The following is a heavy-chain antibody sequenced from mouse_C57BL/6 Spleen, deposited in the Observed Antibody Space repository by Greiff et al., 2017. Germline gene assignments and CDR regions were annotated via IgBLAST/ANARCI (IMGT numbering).Heavy chain of an antibody. CDR2: IYPSDSET. Sequence: QVQLQQPGAELVRPGSSVKLSCKASGYTFTSYWMDWVKQRPGQGLEWIGNIYPSDSETHYNQKFKDKATLTVDKSSSTAYMQLSSLTSEDSAVYYCARGPFYGNYDAMDYWGQGTSVTVSS. CDR1: GYTFTSYW. J-gene: IGHJ4*01. V-gene: IGHV1-61*01. D-gene: IGHD2-1*01. CDR3: ARGPFYGNYDAMDY.